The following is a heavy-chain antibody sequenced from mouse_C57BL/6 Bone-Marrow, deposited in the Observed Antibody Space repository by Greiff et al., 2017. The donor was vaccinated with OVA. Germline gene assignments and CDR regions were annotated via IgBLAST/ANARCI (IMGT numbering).Heavy chain of an antibody. CDR1: GYTFTDYE. J-gene: IGHJ2*01. V-gene: IGHV1-15*01. Sequence: QVHVKQSGAELVRPGASVTLSCKASGYTFTDYEMHWVKQTPVHGLEWIGAIEPETGGTAYNQKFKGKAILTADTSASAGYMMLRSLTSEDSADYYCTRGYGGSFDYWGQGTTLTVSS. CDR3: TRGYGGSFDY. D-gene: IGHD1-1*02. CDR2: IEPETGGT.